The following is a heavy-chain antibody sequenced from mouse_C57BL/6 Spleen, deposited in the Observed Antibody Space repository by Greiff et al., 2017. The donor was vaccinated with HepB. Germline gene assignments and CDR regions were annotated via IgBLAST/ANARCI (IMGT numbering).Heavy chain of an antibody. J-gene: IGHJ4*01. CDR1: GYTFTSYW. V-gene: IGHV1-64*01. CDR3: ARDGGLLRGENAMDY. Sequence: VQLQQSGAELVKPGASVKLSCKASGYTFTSYWMHWVKQRPGQGLEWIGMIHPNSGSTNYNEKFKSKATLTVDKSSSTAYMQLSSLTSEDSAVYYGARDGGLLRGENAMDYWGQGTSVTVSS. D-gene: IGHD1-1*01. CDR2: IHPNSGST.